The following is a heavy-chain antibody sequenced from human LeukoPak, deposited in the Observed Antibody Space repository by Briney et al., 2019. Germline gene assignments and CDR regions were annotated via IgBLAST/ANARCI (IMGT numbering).Heavy chain of an antibody. J-gene: IGHJ3*02. Sequence: PGGSLRLSCAASGFTFSSYEMNWVRQAPGKGLEWVSYISSSGSTIYYADSVKGRFTISRDNSKNTLYLQMNSLRAEDTAVYYCAYYYDGENDAFDIWGQGTMVTVSS. CDR1: GFTFSSYE. CDR3: AYYYDGENDAFDI. CDR2: ISSSGSTI. D-gene: IGHD3-22*01. V-gene: IGHV3-48*03.